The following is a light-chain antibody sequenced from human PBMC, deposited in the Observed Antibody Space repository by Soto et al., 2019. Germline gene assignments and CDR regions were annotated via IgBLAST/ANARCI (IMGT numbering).Light chain of an antibody. CDR2: NNN. CDR1: SSNIGTNA. J-gene: IGLJ1*01. V-gene: IGLV1-44*01. Sequence: HSGPTQPPAASGTPWQRVTISCSGGSSNIGTNAVNWYQQLPGTAPKLLIYNNNQRPSGVPYRFSGSKSGTSASLAISGLKSEDEADYYCAAGDDTLNGYVFGTGPKV. CDR3: AAGDDTLNGYV.